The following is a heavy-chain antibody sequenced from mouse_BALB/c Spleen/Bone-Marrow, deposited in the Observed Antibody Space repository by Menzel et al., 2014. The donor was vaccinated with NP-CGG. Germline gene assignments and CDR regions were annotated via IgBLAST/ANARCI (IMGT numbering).Heavy chain of an antibody. J-gene: IGHJ4*01. V-gene: IGHV1-69*02. Sequence: QVQLQQSGAELVRPGASVKLSCKASGYTFTSYWINWVKQRPGQGLEWIGNIYPSDSYTNYNQKFKDKATLTVDKSSSTAYMQLSSPTSEDSAVYYCTRRDYAMDYWVKEPQSPSPQ. CDR3: TRRDYAMDY. CDR2: IYPSDSYT. CDR1: GYTFTSYW.